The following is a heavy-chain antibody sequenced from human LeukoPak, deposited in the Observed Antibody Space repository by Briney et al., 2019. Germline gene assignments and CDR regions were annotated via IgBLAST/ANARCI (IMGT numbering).Heavy chain of an antibody. J-gene: IGHJ3*02. V-gene: IGHV1-69*01. CDR1: GGTFSSYA. Sequence: GASVKVSCKASGGTFSSYAISWVRQAPGQGLEWMGGIIPIFGTANYAQKFQGRVTITADESTSTAYMELSRLRSDDTAVYYCASKWVTYYYNSSAYHYPTDVFDIWGQGTMVTVSS. D-gene: IGHD3-22*01. CDR2: IIPIFGTA. CDR3: ASKWVTYYYNSSAYHYPTDVFDI.